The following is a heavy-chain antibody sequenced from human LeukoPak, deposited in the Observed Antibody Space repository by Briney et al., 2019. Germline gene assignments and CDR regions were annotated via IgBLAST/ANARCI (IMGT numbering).Heavy chain of an antibody. D-gene: IGHD3-10*01. J-gene: IGHJ3*02. CDR2: IYTTGTT. V-gene: IGHV4-4*07. CDR1: GGSIIGDY. CDR3: ASVRGDLRGDAFDI. Sequence: SETLSLTCTVSGGSIIGDYCSWIRQPAGKGLEWIGRIYTTGTTTSNPSLKSRVTMSIDTSKNQFSLKLTSATAAVTAVYYCASVRGDLRGDAFDIWGQGTMVTVSS.